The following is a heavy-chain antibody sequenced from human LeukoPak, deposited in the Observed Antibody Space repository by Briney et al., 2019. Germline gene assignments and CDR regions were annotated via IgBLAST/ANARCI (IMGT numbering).Heavy chain of an antibody. CDR3: ARDLGSYSSGWYMGFDY. Sequence: GGSLRLSCVASGFTFSMYSMNWVRQAPGKGLEWVSYISGTSNTTYYADSVKGRFTISRDNAKNSLYLQVNSLRAEDTAIYYCARDLGSYSSGWYMGFDYWGQGTLVTVSS. CDR1: GFTFSMYS. D-gene: IGHD6-19*01. CDR2: ISGTSNTT. J-gene: IGHJ4*02. V-gene: IGHV3-48*01.